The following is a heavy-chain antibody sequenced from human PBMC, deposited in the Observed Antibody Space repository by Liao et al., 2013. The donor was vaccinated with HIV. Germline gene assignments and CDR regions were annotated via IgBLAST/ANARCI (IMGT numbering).Heavy chain of an antibody. D-gene: IGHD3-3*01. V-gene: IGHV4-4*07. CDR2: IYATGDT. CDR3: ARDLEPLGGLSNY. CDR1: RGSINSYY. Sequence: QVQLQESGPGLVKPSETLSLTCTVSRGSINSYYWSWIRQPAGKGLQWIGRIYATGDTNYNPSLKSRVTMSVDTSKNQFSLKLSSVTAADTAVYYCARDLEPLGGLSNYWGQGTLVTVSS. J-gene: IGHJ4*02.